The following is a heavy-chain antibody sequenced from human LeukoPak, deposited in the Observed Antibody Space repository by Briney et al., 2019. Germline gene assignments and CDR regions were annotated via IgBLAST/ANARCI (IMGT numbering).Heavy chain of an antibody. V-gene: IGHV3-30*04. CDR1: GFTFSSYA. J-gene: IGHJ4*02. CDR3: AKGGIATIFGVVIY. CDR2: ISYDGSNK. Sequence: HPGGSLRLSRAASGFTFSSYAMYWDGQSPGKGLEWGALISYDGSNKSYADSLKGRFTISRDNSKNTLYLQRNSLRAEDTAVYYCAKGGIATIFGVVIYWGQGTLVTVSS. D-gene: IGHD3-3*01.